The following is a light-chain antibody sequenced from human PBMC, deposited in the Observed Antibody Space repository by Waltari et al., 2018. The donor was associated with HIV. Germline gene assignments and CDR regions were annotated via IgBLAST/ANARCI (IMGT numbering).Light chain of an antibody. CDR3: AGREDGRSSEVV. J-gene: IGLJ2*01. V-gene: IGLV1-44*01. CDR2: GNR. Sequence: QSVLTQPPSASGTPGQRVPISCSGRNSNIGSNTVNWYQQLPGTAPKLLIYGNRRRPLGLRVRFCVSESGTGATAALSRLQSEDEAEDYCAGREDGRSSEVVFGGGTRLTVL. CDR1: NSNIGSNT.